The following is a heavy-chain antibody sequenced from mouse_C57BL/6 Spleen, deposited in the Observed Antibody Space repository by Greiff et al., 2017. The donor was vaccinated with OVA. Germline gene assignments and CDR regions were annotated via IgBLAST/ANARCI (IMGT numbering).Heavy chain of an antibody. CDR2: INPNNGGT. CDR3: ARFCYYGSSYRFDY. D-gene: IGHD1-1*01. CDR1: GYTFTDYN. Sequence: EVQLQQSGPELVKPGASVKMSCKASGYTFTDYNMHWVKQSHGKSLEWIGYINPNNGGTSYKQKFKGKATLTVNKSSSTAYMELRSLTSEDSAVYYCARFCYYGSSYRFDYWGQGTTLTVSS. J-gene: IGHJ2*01. V-gene: IGHV1-22*01.